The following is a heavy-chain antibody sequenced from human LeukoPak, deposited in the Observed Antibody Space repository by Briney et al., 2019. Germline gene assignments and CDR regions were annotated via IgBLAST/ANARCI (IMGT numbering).Heavy chain of an antibody. CDR1: GYTFTSYD. J-gene: IGHJ5*02. V-gene: IGHV1-8*03. D-gene: IGHD4-11*01. CDR2: MNPNSGNT. Sequence: SVKVSCKASGYTFTSYDINWVRQATGQGLEWMGWMNPNSGNTGYAHKFQGRVTITRNTSISTAYMELSSLRSEDTAVYYCARGRHSNYAGTWAVDPWGQGTLVTVSS. CDR3: ARGRHSNYAGTWAVDP.